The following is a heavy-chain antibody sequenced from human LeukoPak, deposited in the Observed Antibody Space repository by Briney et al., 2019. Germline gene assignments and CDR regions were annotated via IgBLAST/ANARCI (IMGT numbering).Heavy chain of an antibody. J-gene: IGHJ6*03. V-gene: IGHV4-34*01. CDR1: GESFSNYY. Sequence: SETLSLTCAVYGESFSNYYWSGIRQSPGKGREWIGDVNESGSTNYNPSLKRRVTISVDTSKNQFSLKLTSVTVADTAVYYCARGPYYDFWSGYYYYYYYYMDVWGKGTTVTVSS. CDR2: VNESGST. D-gene: IGHD3-3*01. CDR3: ARGPYYDFWSGYYYYYYYYMDV.